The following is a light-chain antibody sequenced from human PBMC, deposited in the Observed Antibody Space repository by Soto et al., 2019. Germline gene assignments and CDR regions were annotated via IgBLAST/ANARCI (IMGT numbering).Light chain of an antibody. CDR3: QKYNTAPFT. Sequence: DIQMTQSPSSLSASVGDRVTITCRASDTISVYLAWYQHKPGKVPERLIYASSILQSGVPSRFSGSRSDTEFTLTISRLQREDVVTYYWQKYNTAPFTFGPETKVEIQ. CDR2: ASS. V-gene: IGKV1-27*01. J-gene: IGKJ3*01. CDR1: DTISVY.